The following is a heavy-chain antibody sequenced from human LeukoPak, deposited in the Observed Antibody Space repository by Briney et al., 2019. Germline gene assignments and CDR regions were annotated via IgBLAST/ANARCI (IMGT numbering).Heavy chain of an antibody. V-gene: IGHV4-31*03. CDR3: ARVDYYDSSGYHRPSFDY. J-gene: IGHJ4*02. CDR2: IYYSGST. CDR1: GGSISSSSYY. Sequence: SETLSLTCTVSGGSISSSSYYWGWIRQPPGKGLEWIGYIYYSGSTYYNPSLKSRVTISVDTSKNQFSLKLSSVTAADTAVYYCARVDYYDSSGYHRPSFDYWGQGTLVTVSS. D-gene: IGHD3-22*01.